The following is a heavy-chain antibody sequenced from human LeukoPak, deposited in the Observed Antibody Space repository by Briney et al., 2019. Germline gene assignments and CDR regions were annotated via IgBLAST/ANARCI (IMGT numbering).Heavy chain of an antibody. CDR2: IIPIFGTA. V-gene: IGHV1-69*01. D-gene: IGHD2-2*02. CDR3: ARMGGGIVVVPAAILFDY. CDR1: GGTFSSYA. J-gene: IGHJ4*02. Sequence: ASVKASCKASGGTFSSYAISWVRQAPGQGLEWMGGIIPIFGTANYAQKFQGRVTITADESTSTAYMELSSLRSEDTAVYYCARMGGGIVVVPAAILFDYWGQGTLVTVSS.